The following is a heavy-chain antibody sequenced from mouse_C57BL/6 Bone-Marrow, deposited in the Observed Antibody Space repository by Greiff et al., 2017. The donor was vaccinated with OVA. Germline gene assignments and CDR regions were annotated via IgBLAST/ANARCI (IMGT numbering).Heavy chain of an antibody. V-gene: IGHV3-1*01. Sequence: EVMLVESGPGMVKPSQSLSLTCTVTGYSITSGYDWHWIRHFPGNKLEWMGYISYSGSTNYNPSLKSRISITHDTSKNHFFLKLNSVTTEDTATYYCARGRSNWFAYWGQGTLVTDSA. J-gene: IGHJ3*01. CDR3: ARGRSNWFAY. CDR1: GYSITSGYD. CDR2: ISYSGST.